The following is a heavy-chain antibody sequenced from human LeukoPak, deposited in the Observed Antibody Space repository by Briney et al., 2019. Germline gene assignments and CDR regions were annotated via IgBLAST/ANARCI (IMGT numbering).Heavy chain of an antibody. CDR2: SNAGNGNT. D-gene: IGHD3-9*01. CDR1: GYTFTSYA. Sequence: ASVKVSCKASGYTFTSYAMHWVRQAPGQRLEWMGWSNAGNGNTKYSQEFQGRVTITRDTSASTAYMELSSLRSEDMAVYYCARRPPDILTGFYWFDPWGQGTLVTVSS. CDR3: ARRPPDILTGFYWFDP. J-gene: IGHJ5*02. V-gene: IGHV1-3*02.